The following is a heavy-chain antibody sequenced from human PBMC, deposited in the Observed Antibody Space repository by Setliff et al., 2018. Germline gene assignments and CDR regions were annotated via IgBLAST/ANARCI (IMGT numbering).Heavy chain of an antibody. V-gene: IGHV1-69*13. CDR2: IIPVFRTA. D-gene: IGHD3-22*01. CDR3: TRDTRDKYDSSGYYLSLDS. Sequence: GASVKVSCKASGYTFTSYDINWVRQATGQGLEWMGRIIPVFRTANYAQKFRGRVAITADEVARTAYMELSTLRSEDTAVYYCTRDTRDKYDSSGYYLSLDSWGQGSLVTVSS. CDR1: GYTFTSYD. J-gene: IGHJ4*02.